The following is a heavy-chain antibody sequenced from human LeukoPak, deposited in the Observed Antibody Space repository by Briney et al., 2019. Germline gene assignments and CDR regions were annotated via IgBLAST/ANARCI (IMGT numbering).Heavy chain of an antibody. D-gene: IGHD2/OR15-2a*01. CDR2: TYYRAKWFN. V-gene: IGHV6-1*01. Sequence: SRTLSLTCALSGDSVSSNIIAWNWIRQSPSSGLEWLGRTYYRAKWFNESAVSVTRRINVNLDTSTNQLSLQLHSVTPEDTAVYYCARGRDSGFDFWGQGTMVTVAS. CDR3: ARGRDSGFDF. J-gene: IGHJ3*01. CDR1: GDSVSSNIIA.